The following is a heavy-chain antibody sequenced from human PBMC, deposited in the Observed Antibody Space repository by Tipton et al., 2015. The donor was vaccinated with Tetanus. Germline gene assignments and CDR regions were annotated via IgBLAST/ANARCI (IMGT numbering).Heavy chain of an antibody. D-gene: IGHD3-16*01. J-gene: IGHJ4*02. CDR2: IDPKSGDT. V-gene: IGHV1-2*02. CDR3: ARDAGPAGGGSFDY. Sequence: QLVQSGPEVKKPGASVRVSCKPSGYTFTNYHVQWVRQAPGQGLEWMGWIDPKSGDTDFAQRFQGRVTMTRDSSISTVYMELSRLRSDDTAFYYCARDAGPAGGGSFDYWGQGTLVTVAS. CDR1: GYTFTNYH.